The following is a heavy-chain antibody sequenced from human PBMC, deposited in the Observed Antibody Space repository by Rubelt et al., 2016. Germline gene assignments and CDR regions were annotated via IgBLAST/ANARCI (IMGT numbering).Heavy chain of an antibody. CDR3: ARGDYYDTSGYYY. D-gene: IGHD3-22*01. CDR2: INAGNGNT. CDR1: GYTFTSYA. V-gene: IGHV1-3*01. Sequence: QVQLVQSGAEVKKPGASVKASCKASGYTFTSYAMHWVRQAPGERLEWMGWINAGNGNTKYSQKFQGGVTMTRETSASTAYMELRSLRSDDTAVYYCARGDYYDTSGYYYWGQGTLVTVSS. J-gene: IGHJ4*02.